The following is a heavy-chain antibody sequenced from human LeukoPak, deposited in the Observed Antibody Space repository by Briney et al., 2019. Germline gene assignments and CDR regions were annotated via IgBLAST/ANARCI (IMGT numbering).Heavy chain of an antibody. D-gene: IGHD5-24*01. Sequence: TGGSLRLSCAASGFTFSSYSMNWVRQAPGKGLEWVSYISSSGSTIYYADSVKGRFTISRDIAKNSLYLQMNSLRAEDTAVYYCARVDGYNHPAGYFDYWGQGTLVTVSS. J-gene: IGHJ4*02. CDR1: GFTFSSYS. CDR2: ISSSGSTI. CDR3: ARVDGYNHPAGYFDY. V-gene: IGHV3-48*04.